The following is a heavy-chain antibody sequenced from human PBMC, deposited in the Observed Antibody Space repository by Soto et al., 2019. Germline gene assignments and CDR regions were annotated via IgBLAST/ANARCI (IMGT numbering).Heavy chain of an antibody. CDR1: GYTFTSYY. CDR3: AREDGIVVVPAAIVDLANWFDP. J-gene: IGHJ5*02. Sequence: GASVKVSCKASGYTFTSYYMHWVRQAPGQGLEWMGIINPSGGSTSYAQKFQGRVTMTRDTSTSTVYMELSSLRSEDTAVYYCAREDGIVVVPAAIVDLANWFDPSGQGTLVTVSS. CDR2: INPSGGST. D-gene: IGHD2-2*02. V-gene: IGHV1-46*03.